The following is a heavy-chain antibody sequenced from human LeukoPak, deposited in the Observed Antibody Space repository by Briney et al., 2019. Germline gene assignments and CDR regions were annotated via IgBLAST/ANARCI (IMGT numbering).Heavy chain of an antibody. CDR2: ISGSGSST. CDR3: AKVPYYYGSGSYHLDV. J-gene: IGHJ6*03. CDR1: GFTFSSYA. D-gene: IGHD3-10*01. V-gene: IGHV3-23*01. Sequence: PGGSLRLSXAASGFTFSSYAMSWVRQAPGKGVDWVSAISGSGSSTYYADSVKGRFAISRDNSKNTLSLQMNSLRAEDTAVYYCAKVPYYYGSGSYHLDVWGKGTTVTVSS.